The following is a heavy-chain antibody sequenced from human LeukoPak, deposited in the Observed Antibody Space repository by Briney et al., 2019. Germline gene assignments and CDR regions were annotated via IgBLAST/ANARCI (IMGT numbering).Heavy chain of an antibody. Sequence: RPGGSLRLSCAASGFTFSSYAMNWVRQAPGKGLEWVSVISGSGGSTYYADSVKGRFTISRDTSKNTLYLQMNSLRAEDTAIYYCAPTFEWDLLRIDYWGQGTLVTVSS. CDR3: APTFEWDLLRIDY. J-gene: IGHJ4*02. V-gene: IGHV3-23*01. CDR1: GFTFSSYA. D-gene: IGHD1-26*01. CDR2: ISGSGGST.